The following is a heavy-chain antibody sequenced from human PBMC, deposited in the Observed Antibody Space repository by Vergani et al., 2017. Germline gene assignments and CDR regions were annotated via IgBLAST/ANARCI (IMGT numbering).Heavy chain of an antibody. CDR3: ARDRTDWGVFDY. V-gene: IGHV4-59*01. CDR2: IYYSGST. D-gene: IGHD7-27*01. CDR1: GGSISSYY. Sequence: QVQLQASGPGLVKPSETLSLTCTVSGGSISSYYWSWIRQPPGKGLEWIGYIYYSGSTNYNPSLKSRVTISVDTSKNQFSLKLSSVTAADTAVYYCARDRTDWGVFDYWGQGTLVTVSS. J-gene: IGHJ4*02.